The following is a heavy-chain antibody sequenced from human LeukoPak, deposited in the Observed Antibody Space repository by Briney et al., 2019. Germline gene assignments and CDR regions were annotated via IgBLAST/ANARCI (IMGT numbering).Heavy chain of an antibody. J-gene: IGHJ4*02. CDR1: GFTFSSYW. CDR2: INSDGSST. CDR3: ARVLRSWELLPEAGY. D-gene: IGHD1-26*01. Sequence: GGSLRLSCAASGFTFSSYWMHWVRDAPGKGLVWVSRINSDGSSTIYADSVKGRFTISRDNAKNTLYLQMNSLRAEDTAVYYCARVLRSWELLPEAGYWGQGTLVTVSS. V-gene: IGHV3-74*01.